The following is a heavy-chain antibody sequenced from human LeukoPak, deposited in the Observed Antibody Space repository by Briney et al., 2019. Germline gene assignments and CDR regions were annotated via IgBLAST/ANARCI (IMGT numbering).Heavy chain of an antibody. CDR1: GGSISSYY. Sequence: SETLSLTCTVSGGSISSYYWSWIQQPPGKGLEWIGYIYYSGSTNYNPSLKSRVTISVDTSKNQFSLKLSSVTAADTAVYYCARGDQPLLPSFFDYWGQGTLVTVSS. V-gene: IGHV4-59*01. D-gene: IGHD2-15*01. CDR2: IYYSGST. CDR3: ARGDQPLLPSFFDY. J-gene: IGHJ4*02.